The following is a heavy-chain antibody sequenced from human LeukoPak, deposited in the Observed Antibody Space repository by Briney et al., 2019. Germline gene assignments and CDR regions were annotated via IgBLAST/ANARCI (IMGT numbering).Heavy chain of an antibody. CDR1: GFAFSSYS. J-gene: IGHJ4*02. Sequence: GGSLRLSCAASGFAFSSYSMNWVRQAPGKGLEWVSSISSSSSYVYYADSVKGRLTISRDNAKNSLYLQMNSLRAEDTAVYYCAREDSIDYWGQGTLVTVSS. CDR3: AREDSIDY. V-gene: IGHV3-21*01. CDR2: ISSSSSYV.